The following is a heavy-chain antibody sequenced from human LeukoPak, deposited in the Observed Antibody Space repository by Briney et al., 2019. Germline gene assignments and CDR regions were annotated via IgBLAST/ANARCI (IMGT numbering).Heavy chain of an antibody. Sequence: ASVKVSCKASGYTFTSYGISWVRQAPGQGLEWMGWISAYNGNTNYAQKLQGRVTMTTDTSTSTAYMELRSLRSDDTAVYYCARDLTVAGIKDYYYYGMDVWGQGTTVTVSS. CDR3: ARDLTVAGIKDYYYYGMDV. J-gene: IGHJ6*02. CDR1: GYTFTSYG. V-gene: IGHV1-18*01. CDR2: ISAYNGNT. D-gene: IGHD6-19*01.